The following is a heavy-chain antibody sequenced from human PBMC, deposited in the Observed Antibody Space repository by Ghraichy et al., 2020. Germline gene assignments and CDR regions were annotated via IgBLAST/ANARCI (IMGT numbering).Heavy chain of an antibody. Sequence: LSLTCAASGFTVSSNYMSWVRQAPGKGLEWVSVIYSGGSTYYADSVKGRFTISRDNSKNTLYLQMNSLRAEDTAVYYCARDWKGAPQWGQGTLVTVSS. D-gene: IGHD1-26*01. CDR1: GFTVSSNY. J-gene: IGHJ4*02. CDR3: ARDWKGAPQ. V-gene: IGHV3-66*02. CDR2: IYSGGST.